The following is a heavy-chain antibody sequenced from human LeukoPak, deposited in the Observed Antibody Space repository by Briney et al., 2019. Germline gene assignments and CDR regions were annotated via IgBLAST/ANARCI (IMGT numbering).Heavy chain of an antibody. D-gene: IGHD2-15*01. CDR2: IKSKTDGGTT. CDR3: TTRYCSGGRCDY. Sequence: GGSLRLSCAASGFTFSNAWMNWVRQAPGXGLEWVGRIKSKTDGGTTDYAAPVKGRFTISRDDSKTTLYLQMNSLKTEDTAVYYCTTRYCSGGRCDYWGQGTLVTVSS. J-gene: IGHJ4*02. V-gene: IGHV3-15*01. CDR1: GFTFSNAW.